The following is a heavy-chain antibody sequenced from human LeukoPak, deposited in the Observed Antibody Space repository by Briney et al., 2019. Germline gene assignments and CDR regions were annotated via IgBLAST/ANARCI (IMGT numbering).Heavy chain of an antibody. CDR1: GGSFTTYY. D-gene: IGHD1-26*01. CDR3: ARVGATFDY. V-gene: IGHV4-34*01. J-gene: IGHJ4*02. CDR2: INHSGST. Sequence: SETLSLTCAVYGGSFTTYYWSWIRQPPGKGLEWIGEINHSGSTNYNPSLKSRVTISVDKSKNQFSLKLSSVTAADTAVYYCARVGATFDYWGQGTLVTVSS.